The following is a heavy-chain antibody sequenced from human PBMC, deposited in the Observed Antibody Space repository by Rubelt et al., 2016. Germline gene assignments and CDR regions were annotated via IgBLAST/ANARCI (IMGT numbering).Heavy chain of an antibody. CDR2: ISGSGDST. Sequence: EVQLVESGGGLVQPGGSLRLSCAASGFTFSSYAMGWVRQAPGKGLEWVSSISGSGDSTSYADSVKGRFTVSRDNSKDTLYLQMNSLRAEDTAVYYCAKDWRGLDVWGQGTTVTVSS. J-gene: IGHJ6*02. V-gene: IGHV3-23*04. CDR1: GFTFSSYA. CDR3: AKDWRGLDV.